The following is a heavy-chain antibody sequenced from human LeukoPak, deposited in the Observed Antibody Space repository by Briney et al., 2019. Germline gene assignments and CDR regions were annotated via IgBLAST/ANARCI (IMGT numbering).Heavy chain of an antibody. Sequence: GRSLRLSCAASGFTFSSYAMHWVRQAPGKGLEWVAVISYDGSNKYYADSVKGRSTISRDNSKNTLYLQMNSLRAEDTAVYYCARDHQPQWELLGYWGQGTLVTVSS. J-gene: IGHJ4*02. CDR1: GFTFSSYA. D-gene: IGHD1-26*01. CDR2: ISYDGSNK. V-gene: IGHV3-30-3*01. CDR3: ARDHQPQWELLGY.